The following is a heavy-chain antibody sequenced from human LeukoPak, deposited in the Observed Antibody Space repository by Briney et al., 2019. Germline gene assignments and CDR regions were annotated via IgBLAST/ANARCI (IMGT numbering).Heavy chain of an antibody. V-gene: IGHV4-4*07. J-gene: IGHJ4*02. CDR3: ARLYGNYQNYFDY. Sequence: SETLSLTCSVSGDFITNYYWNWVRQPAGKGLEWIGHIYINGNTNYNPSLKSRVTMSVDTSKNQFSLKLISVTAADTAVYYCARLYGNYQNYFDYWGQGTLVTVSS. D-gene: IGHD1-7*01. CDR1: GDFITNYY. CDR2: IYINGNT.